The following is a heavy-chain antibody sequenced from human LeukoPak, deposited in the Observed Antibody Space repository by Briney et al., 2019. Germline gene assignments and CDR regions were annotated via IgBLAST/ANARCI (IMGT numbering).Heavy chain of an antibody. D-gene: IGHD6-19*01. V-gene: IGHV4-31*03. CDR3: AKYHSSDDAFDI. J-gene: IGHJ3*02. CDR2: IYYSGST. Sequence: SQTLSLTCTVSGGSISSGGYYWSWIRQHPGKGLEWIGYIYYSGSTNYNPSLKSRVTISVDTSKNQFSLKLSSVTAADTAVYYCAKYHSSDDAFDIWGQGTMVTVPS. CDR1: GGSISSGGYY.